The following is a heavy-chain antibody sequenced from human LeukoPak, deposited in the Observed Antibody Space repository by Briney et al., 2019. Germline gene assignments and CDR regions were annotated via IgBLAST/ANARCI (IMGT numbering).Heavy chain of an antibody. CDR2: IYHSGST. CDR1: GGSISSGGYS. Sequence: QPSETLSLTCAVSGGSISSGGYSWSWIRQPPGKGLEWIGYIYHSGSTNYSPSLKSRVTMSVDTSKNQFSLKLSSVTAADTAVYYCARTPEYQLLSDYYGIDVWGQGTTVTVSS. CDR3: ARTPEYQLLSDYYGIDV. D-gene: IGHD2-2*01. J-gene: IGHJ6*02. V-gene: IGHV4-30-2*01.